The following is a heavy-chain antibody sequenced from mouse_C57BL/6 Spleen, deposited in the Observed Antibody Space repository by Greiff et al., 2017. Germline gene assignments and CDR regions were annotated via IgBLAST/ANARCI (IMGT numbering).Heavy chain of an antibody. Sequence: EVMLVESEGGLVQPGSSMKLSCTASGFTFSDYYMAWVRQVPEKGLEWVANINYDGSSTYYLDSLQSRFIISRDNAKNILYLHMSSLKTEATDTYDCARRGGPHYLDYWGQGTTLTVSS. CDR3: ARRGGPHYLDY. J-gene: IGHJ2*01. D-gene: IGHD1-1*02. CDR1: GFTFSDYY. V-gene: IGHV5-16*01. CDR2: INYDGSST.